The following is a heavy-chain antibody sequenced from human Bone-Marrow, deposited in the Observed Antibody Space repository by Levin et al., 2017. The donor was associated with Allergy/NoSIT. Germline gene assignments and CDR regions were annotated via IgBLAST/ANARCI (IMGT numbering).Heavy chain of an antibody. CDR2: TSNDESHK. V-gene: IGHV3-30*18. CDR1: GLIFSIYG. Sequence: GGSLRLSCEASGLIFSIYGMHWVRQAPGKGLEWVAITSNDESHKYYADSVKGRFTISRDNSKNTLYLQMNSLRPEDTAVYYCAKGGSFDSWGQGPLVTVSS. J-gene: IGHJ4*02. CDR3: AKGGSFDS.